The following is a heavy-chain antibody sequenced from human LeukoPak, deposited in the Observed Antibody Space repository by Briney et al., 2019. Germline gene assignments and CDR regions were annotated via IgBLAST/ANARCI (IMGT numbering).Heavy chain of an antibody. V-gene: IGHV1-8*01. CDR2: MNPNSGDI. Sequence: ASVKVSCKASGYTFTSYDINWVRQATGQGPEWMGWMNPNSGDIGYAQKFQGRVTMTRDTSIRTAYMQLSSLTSEDTAVYFCARRTEAAHDHWGQGTLVTVSS. CDR1: GYTFTSYD. CDR3: ARRTEAAHDH. J-gene: IGHJ4*02.